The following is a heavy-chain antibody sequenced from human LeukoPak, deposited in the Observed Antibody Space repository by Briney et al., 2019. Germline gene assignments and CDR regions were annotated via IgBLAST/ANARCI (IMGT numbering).Heavy chain of an antibody. CDR2: MYYSGNT. CDR1: GGAISSDGYY. CDR3: ARGGQWLAPGPDY. D-gene: IGHD6-19*01. V-gene: IGHV4-31*03. J-gene: IGHJ4*02. Sequence: SETLSLTCTVSGGAISSDGYYWSWIRQHPGKGLEWIGYMYYSGNTYYNPSLKGRVIISVDTSKNQFSLKLSSVTAADTAVYYCARGGQWLAPGPDYWGQGTLVTVSS.